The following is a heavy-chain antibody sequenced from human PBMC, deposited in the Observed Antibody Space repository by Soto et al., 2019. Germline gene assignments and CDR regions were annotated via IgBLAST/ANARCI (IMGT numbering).Heavy chain of an antibody. D-gene: IGHD3-22*01. CDR3: AHLVQDNSGYDWSFQH. V-gene: IGHV2-5*02. Sequence: QITLKESGPPLVKPTQTLTLTCTFSGFSLSTSGVGVGWIRQPPGEALEWLAVIYWDDDKRHSPSLKSRLTITNDPSKTQVVLTMTNMDPVDTATYYCAHLVQDNSGYDWSFQHWGQGTLVTVSS. CDR1: GFSLSTSGVG. CDR2: IYWDDDK. J-gene: IGHJ1*01.